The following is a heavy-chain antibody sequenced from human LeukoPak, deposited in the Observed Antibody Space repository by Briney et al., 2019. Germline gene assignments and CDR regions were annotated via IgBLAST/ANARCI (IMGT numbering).Heavy chain of an antibody. J-gene: IGHJ4*02. CDR1: GLTFDDYG. Sequence: PGGSLRLSCAASGLTFDDYGMSWVRQAPGKGLEWVSGINWNGGSTGYADSVKGRFTISRDNAKNSLYLQMNSLRAEDTALYYCARDNGYYDSSGYACWGQGTLATVSS. D-gene: IGHD3-22*01. CDR3: ARDNGYYDSSGYAC. V-gene: IGHV3-20*04. CDR2: INWNGGST.